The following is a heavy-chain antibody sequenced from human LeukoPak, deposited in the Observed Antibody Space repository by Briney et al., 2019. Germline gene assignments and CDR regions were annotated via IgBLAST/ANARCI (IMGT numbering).Heavy chain of an antibody. D-gene: IGHD3-16*01. CDR2: IYYSGST. CDR1: GGSISSYY. J-gene: IGHJ5*02. Sequence: SETLSLTCTVSGGSISSYYWSWIRQPPGKGLEWIGYIYYSGSTNYNPSLKSRVTISVDTSKSQFSLKLQSVTAADTAVYYCARRLNWFDPWGQGTLVTVSS. V-gene: IGHV4-59*08. CDR3: ARRLNWFDP.